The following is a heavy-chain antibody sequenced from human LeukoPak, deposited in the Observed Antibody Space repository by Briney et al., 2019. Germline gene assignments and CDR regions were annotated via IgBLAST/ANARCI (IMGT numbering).Heavy chain of an antibody. D-gene: IGHD4-17*01. CDR3: AKSPTVTTVYGMDV. V-gene: IGHV3-23*01. Sequence: GGSLRLSCAASGFTFSSYAMSWVRQAPGKGLEWVSAISGSGGSTYYADSVKGRFTISRDNSKNTLYLQMNSLRAEDTAVYYCAKSPTVTTVYGMDVWGQGTTVTVSS. CDR1: GFTFSSYA. CDR2: ISGSGGST. J-gene: IGHJ6*02.